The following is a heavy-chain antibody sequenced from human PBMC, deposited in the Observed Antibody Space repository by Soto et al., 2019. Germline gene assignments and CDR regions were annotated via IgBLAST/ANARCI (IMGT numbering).Heavy chain of an antibody. Sequence: QVQLVESGGGVVQPGRSLRLSCAASGFTFSSYGMHWVRQAPGKGLEWVAVIWYDGSNKYYADSVKGRFTISRDNSKNTLYLQMNSLRAEDTAVYYRARVGGRLRGGSYYFDYWGQGTLLTVSS. CDR3: ARVGGRLRGGSYYFDY. V-gene: IGHV3-33*01. D-gene: IGHD3-10*01. J-gene: IGHJ4*02. CDR1: GFTFSSYG. CDR2: IWYDGSNK.